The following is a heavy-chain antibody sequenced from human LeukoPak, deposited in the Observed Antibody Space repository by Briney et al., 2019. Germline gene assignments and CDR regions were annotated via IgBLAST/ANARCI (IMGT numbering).Heavy chain of an antibody. J-gene: IGHJ6*02. V-gene: IGHV4-39*01. CDR1: GDSIINRSYY. D-gene: IGHD1/OR15-1a*01. CDR2: IYYRGST. CDR3: ARRNSMDV. Sequence: PSETLSLTCIVCGDSIINRSYYGGWIRQPPGKGLEWIGSIYYRGSTYYNPSLKSRVTISVDTSKNQFSLKLSSVTAADTAVYYCARRNSMDVWGQGTTVTVSS.